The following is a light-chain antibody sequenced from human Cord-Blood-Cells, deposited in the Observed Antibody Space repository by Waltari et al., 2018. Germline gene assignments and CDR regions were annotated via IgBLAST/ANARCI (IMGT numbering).Light chain of an antibody. CDR1: QSISSY. J-gene: IGKJ3*01. CDR2: AAS. V-gene: IGKV1-39*01. Sequence: DIQMTQSPSSLSASVGDRVTITCRSSQSISSYLNWYHKNPGKAPKLLIYAASSLQSGVPSRISGSGSGTDFTLSISSLQPEYCATYYCEQSYTTPLLTFGPGTKVDIK. CDR3: EQSYTTPLLT.